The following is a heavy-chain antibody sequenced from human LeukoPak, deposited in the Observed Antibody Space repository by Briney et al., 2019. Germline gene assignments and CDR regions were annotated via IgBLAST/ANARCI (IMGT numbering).Heavy chain of an antibody. V-gene: IGHV4-59*08. CDR3: ARQGRGRGYYFDY. CDR1: GGSISSYY. CDR2: IYYSGST. Sequence: PSETLSLTCTVSGGSISSYYWSWIRQPPGKGLEWIGYIYYSGSTNYNPSLKSRVPISVDTSKNQFSLKLSSVTAADTAVYYCARQGRGRGYYFDYWGQRTLVNVSS. D-gene: IGHD2-15*01. J-gene: IGHJ4*02.